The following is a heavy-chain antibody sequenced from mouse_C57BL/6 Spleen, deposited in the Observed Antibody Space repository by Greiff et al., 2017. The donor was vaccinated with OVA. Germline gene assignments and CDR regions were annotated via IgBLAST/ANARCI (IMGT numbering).Heavy chain of an antibody. V-gene: IGHV5-9-1*02. J-gene: IGHJ2*01. Sequence: EVNLVESGAGLVKPGGSLKLSCAASGFTFSSYAMSWVRQTPEKRLEWVAYISSGGDYIYYADTVKGRFTISRDNARNTLYLQMSSLKSEDTAMYYCTREAYSKYYFDYWGQGTTLTVSS. D-gene: IGHD2-5*01. CDR3: TREAYSKYYFDY. CDR1: GFTFSSYA. CDR2: ISSGGDYI.